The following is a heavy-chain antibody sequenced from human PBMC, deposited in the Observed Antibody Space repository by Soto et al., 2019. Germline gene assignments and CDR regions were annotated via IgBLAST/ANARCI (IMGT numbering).Heavy chain of an antibody. Sequence: EVQLVESGGGLVQPGRSLRLSCAASGFTFHDYAMHWVRQAPGQCLEWVSGISWNSGYVGYADSVTGRFSISRDNAKNSLYLQMSSLRAEDTALYYCAQAPEIGLQYASFDYWGQGTLVTVSS. CDR2: ISWNSGYV. V-gene: IGHV3-9*01. D-gene: IGHD4-4*01. CDR1: GFTFHDYA. CDR3: AQAPEIGLQYASFDY. J-gene: IGHJ4*02.